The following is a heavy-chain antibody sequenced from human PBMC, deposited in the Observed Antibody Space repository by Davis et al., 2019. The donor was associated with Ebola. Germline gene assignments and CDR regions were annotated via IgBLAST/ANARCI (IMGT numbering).Heavy chain of an antibody. Sequence: AASVKVSCKASGYTFTTYIISWVRQPPGQGLEWMGWISAYNGDTNYAQKFQGRVTMTTDTSTSTAYMELRSLRSDDTAVYYCARKYGDYDYYYYGMDDWGQGSTVTVSS. CDR2: ISAYNGDT. J-gene: IGHJ6*02. V-gene: IGHV1-18*01. CDR3: ARKYGDYDYYYYGMDD. CDR1: GYTFTTYI. D-gene: IGHD4-17*01.